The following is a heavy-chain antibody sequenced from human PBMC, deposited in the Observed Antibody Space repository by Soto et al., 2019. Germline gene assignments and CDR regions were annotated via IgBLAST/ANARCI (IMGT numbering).Heavy chain of an antibody. CDR2: IWYDGSNK. V-gene: IGHV3-33*01. D-gene: IGHD3-22*01. Sequence: VGSLRLSCAASGFTFSSYGMHWVRQAPGKGLEWVAVIWYDGSNKYYADSVKGRFTISRDNSKNTLYLQMNSLRAEDTAVYYCARDRVNYYDSSGYPQPLDYWGQGTLVTVSS. CDR1: GFTFSSYG. CDR3: ARDRVNYYDSSGYPQPLDY. J-gene: IGHJ4*02.